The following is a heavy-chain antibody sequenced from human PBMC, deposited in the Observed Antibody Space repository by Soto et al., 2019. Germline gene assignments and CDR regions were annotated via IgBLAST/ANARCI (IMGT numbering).Heavy chain of an antibody. CDR1: GFTFSSYS. D-gene: IGHD3-10*01. CDR3: ARGGGLFTMVAATDKFYS. V-gene: IGHV3-48*01. CDR2: ISSSSSTI. J-gene: IGHJ5*01. Sequence: GGSLRLSCAASGFTFSSYSMNWVRQAPGKGLEWVSYISSSSSTIYYADSVKGRFTISRDNAKNSLYLQMNSLRTEDTAVYYCARGGGLFTMVAATDKFYSCGQRTLVTVS.